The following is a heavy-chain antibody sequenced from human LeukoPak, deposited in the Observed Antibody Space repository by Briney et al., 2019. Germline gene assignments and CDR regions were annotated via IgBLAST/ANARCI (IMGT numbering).Heavy chain of an antibody. V-gene: IGHV3-30*02. D-gene: IGHD6-13*01. Sequence: GGSLRLSCAASGFTFSSYDMHWVRQAPGKGLEWVAFIRYDGSNKYYADSVKGRFTISRDNSKNTLYLQMNSLRAEDTAVYYCAQRGIAAAGDGYYYYYMDVWGKGTTVTVSS. J-gene: IGHJ6*03. CDR3: AQRGIAAAGDGYYYYYMDV. CDR2: IRYDGSNK. CDR1: GFTFSSYD.